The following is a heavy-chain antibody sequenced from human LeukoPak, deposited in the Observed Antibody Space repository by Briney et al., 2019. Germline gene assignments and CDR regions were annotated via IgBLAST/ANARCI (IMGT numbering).Heavy chain of an antibody. CDR3: ARLIAVAGTDFDY. CDR1: GSSVSSGSYY. Sequence: SETLSLTCTVSGSSVSSGSYYWCWLRQPPGKGLEWIGYIYYSGSTNYNPSLKSRVTISVGTSKNQFSLKLSSVTAADTAVYYCARLIAVAGTDFDYWGQGTLVTVSS. J-gene: IGHJ4*02. V-gene: IGHV4-61*01. CDR2: IYYSGST. D-gene: IGHD6-19*01.